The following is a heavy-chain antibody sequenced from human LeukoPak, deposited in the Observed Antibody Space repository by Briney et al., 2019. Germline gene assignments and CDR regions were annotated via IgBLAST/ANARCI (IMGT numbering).Heavy chain of an antibody. CDR1: GYTFTSYD. D-gene: IGHD1-26*01. Sequence: ASVKVSCKASGYTFTSYDINWVRQATGQGLEWMGWMNPNSGNTGYAQKFQGRVTITRNTSISTAYMELSRLRSDDTAVYYCARGWLPGATSAFDIWGQGTMVTVSS. CDR2: MNPNSGNT. CDR3: ARGWLPGATSAFDI. V-gene: IGHV1-8*03. J-gene: IGHJ3*02.